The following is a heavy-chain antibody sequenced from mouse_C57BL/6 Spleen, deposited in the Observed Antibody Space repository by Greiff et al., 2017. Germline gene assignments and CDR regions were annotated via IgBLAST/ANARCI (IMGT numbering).Heavy chain of an antibody. V-gene: IGHV1-61*01. Sequence: VQLQQPGAELVRPGSSVKLSCKASGYTFTSYWMDWVKQRPGQGLEWIGNIYPSDSETPYNQKFKDKATLTVDKSSSTAYMQLSSLTSEDSAVYYCARAWLIGGMNAMDYWGQGTSVTVSS. D-gene: IGHD2-2*01. CDR3: ARAWLIGGMNAMDY. CDR2: IYPSDSET. CDR1: GYTFTSYW. J-gene: IGHJ4*01.